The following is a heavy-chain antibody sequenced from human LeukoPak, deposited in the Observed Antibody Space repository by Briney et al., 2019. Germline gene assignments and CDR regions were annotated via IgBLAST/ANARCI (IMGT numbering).Heavy chain of an antibody. CDR3: ARDHRWGFDY. J-gene: IGHJ4*02. CDR2: VYSGGST. V-gene: IGHV3-53*01. Sequence: GGSLRLSCAASGLTVSSNYMSWVRQAPGMGLECVSVVYSGGSTYYADSVKGRFTISTDNAENSLYLQMNSLRTEDTAVYYCARDHRWGFDYWGRGTLVTVSS. CDR1: GLTVSSNY. D-gene: IGHD7-27*01.